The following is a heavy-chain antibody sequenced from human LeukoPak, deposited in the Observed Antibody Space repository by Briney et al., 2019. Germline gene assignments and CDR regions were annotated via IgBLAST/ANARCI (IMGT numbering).Heavy chain of an antibody. V-gene: IGHV3-23*01. D-gene: IGHD5-24*01. CDR1: GIPFNNYA. CDR2: ISGSGGST. Sequence: GSLGLSCAASGIPFNNYAMGWVRPAPGEGVEVVSSISGSGGSTYYADSVKGRFTISRDNSKNTLYLQMNSLRAEDTAVYYCAKDPRDGYNYEYFQHWGQGTLVTVSS. J-gene: IGHJ1*01. CDR3: AKDPRDGYNYEYFQH.